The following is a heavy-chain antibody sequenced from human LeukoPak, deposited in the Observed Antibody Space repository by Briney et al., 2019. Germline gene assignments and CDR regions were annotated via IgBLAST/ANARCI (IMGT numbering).Heavy chain of an antibody. J-gene: IGHJ4*02. CDR1: GVSISSVSHY. CDR3: ARGDNWNYYDY. Sequence: SETLSLTCTVSGVSISSVSHYWSWIRQPAGKGLEWIGRIYTSGSTNYNPSLKSRVTISVDTSKNQFSLKLSSVTAADSAVYYCARGDNWNYYDYWGQGTLVTVSS. D-gene: IGHD1-20*01. CDR2: IYTSGST. V-gene: IGHV4-61*02.